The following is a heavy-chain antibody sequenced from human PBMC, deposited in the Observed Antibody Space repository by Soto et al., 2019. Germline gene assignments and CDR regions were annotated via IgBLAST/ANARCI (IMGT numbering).Heavy chain of an antibody. CDR1: GFTFSSYA. J-gene: IGHJ3*01. CDR3: AKTTQLSNTSSLGAFHV. V-gene: IGHV3-23*01. D-gene: IGHD1-1*01. CDR2: ISGSGGST. Sequence: GGSLRLSCAVSGFTFSSYAMSWVRQAPGKGLEWVSGISGSGGSTYYADSVKGRFTISRDNSKNTLHLQMNSLRAEDAALYYCAKTTQLSNTSSLGAFHVWGQGTMVTVSS.